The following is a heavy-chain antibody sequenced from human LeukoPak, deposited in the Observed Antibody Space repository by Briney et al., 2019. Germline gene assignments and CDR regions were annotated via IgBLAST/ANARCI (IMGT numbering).Heavy chain of an antibody. D-gene: IGHD3-16*01. CDR3: ARGGVYLVDH. V-gene: IGHV3-74*01. J-gene: IGHJ4*02. CDR2: MNEYSTTI. Sequence: PGGSLRLSCAASGFPFNSFWMHWVRHAPGKGLVWVSDMNEYSTTIRYADSVKGRFTISRDNAKSILYLQMNNLRAEDTAMYFCARGGVYLVDHWGQGTLVTVSS. CDR1: GFPFNSFW.